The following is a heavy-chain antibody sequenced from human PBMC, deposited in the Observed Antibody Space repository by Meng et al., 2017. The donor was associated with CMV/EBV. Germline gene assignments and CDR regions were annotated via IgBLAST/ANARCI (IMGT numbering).Heavy chain of an antibody. Sequence: GESLKISCAASGFTFSSYWMSWVRQAPGKGLEWVANIKQDGSEKYYVDSAHVRFTISRDNAKNSLYLQMNSLRAEVTAVYYCASDFGPYCTNGVCYTRFDYWGQGTLVTVSS. V-gene: IGHV3-7*01. CDR1: GFTFSSYW. D-gene: IGHD2-8*01. CDR3: ASDFGPYCTNGVCYTRFDY. J-gene: IGHJ4*02. CDR2: IKQDGSEK.